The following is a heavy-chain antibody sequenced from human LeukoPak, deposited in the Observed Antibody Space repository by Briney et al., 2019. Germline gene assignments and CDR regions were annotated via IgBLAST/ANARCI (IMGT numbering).Heavy chain of an antibody. J-gene: IGHJ4*02. V-gene: IGHV3-23*01. CDR1: GFTFSSYA. CDR3: AKDRGEWELLYFDY. CDR2: ISGSGGST. D-gene: IGHD1-26*01. Sequence: GGXXRLSCAASGFTFSSYAMSWVRQAPGKGLEWVSAISGSGGSTYYADSVKGRFTISRDNSKNTLYLQINSLRAEDTAVYYCAKDRGEWELLYFDYWGQGTLVTVSS.